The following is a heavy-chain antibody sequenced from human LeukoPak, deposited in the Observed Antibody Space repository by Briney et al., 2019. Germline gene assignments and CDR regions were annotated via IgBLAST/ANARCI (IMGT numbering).Heavy chain of an antibody. Sequence: SETLSLTCTVSGGSISSYYWSWIRQPPGKGLEWIGYIYYSGSTNYNPSLMSRVTISVDTSKNQFSLKLSSVTAADTAVYYCARVSKGYSYGLGYYYYMDVWGKGTTVTISS. J-gene: IGHJ6*03. CDR3: ARVSKGYSYGLGYYYYMDV. V-gene: IGHV4-59*01. CDR1: GGSISSYY. D-gene: IGHD5-18*01. CDR2: IYYSGST.